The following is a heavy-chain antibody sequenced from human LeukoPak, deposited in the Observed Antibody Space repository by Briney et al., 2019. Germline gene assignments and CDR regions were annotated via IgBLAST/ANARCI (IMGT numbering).Heavy chain of an antibody. CDR1: GGSFRGYY. J-gene: IGHJ6*03. Sequence: SETLSLTCAVYGGSFRGYYWSWIRQPPGKGLEWIGEINHSGSTNYNPSLKSRVTMSVDTSKNQFSLNLNSVTAADTAVYYCARLYYDSWSGYYNDFYYMDVWGKGTTVTVSS. V-gene: IGHV4-34*01. D-gene: IGHD3-3*01. CDR2: INHSGST. CDR3: ARLYYDSWSGYYNDFYYMDV.